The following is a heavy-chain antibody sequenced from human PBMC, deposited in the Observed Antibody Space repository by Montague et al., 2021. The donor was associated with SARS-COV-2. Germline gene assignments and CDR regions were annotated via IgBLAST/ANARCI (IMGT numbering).Heavy chain of an antibody. CDR1: GGSISSSTYY. CDR2: IYYSGST. Sequence: SETLSLTCTVSGGSISSSTYYWGWIRQPPGKGLEWIGSIYYSGSTYYNTSLKGRVTISVDTSKNQFSLKLSSVTAADTAVYYCARLGLLWFGELWNWGQGTLVTVSS. CDR3: ARLGLLWFGELWN. V-gene: IGHV4-39*01. D-gene: IGHD3-10*01. J-gene: IGHJ4*02.